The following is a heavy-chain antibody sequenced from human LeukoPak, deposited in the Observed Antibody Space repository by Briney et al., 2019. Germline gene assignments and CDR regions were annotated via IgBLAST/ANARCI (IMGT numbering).Heavy chain of an antibody. V-gene: IGHV3-74*01. CDR1: GFTFSSDW. CDR3: ARGSGLVVRGDAMDV. Sequence: GGSLRLSCAASGFTFSSDWMHWVRQAPGKGLVWVSRINNDGSDTGYADSVKGRFTISRDNAKNTLFLQMNSLRAEDTAVYYCARGSGLVVRGDAMDVWGQGTTVTVFS. D-gene: IGHD2-2*01. CDR2: INNDGSDT. J-gene: IGHJ6*02.